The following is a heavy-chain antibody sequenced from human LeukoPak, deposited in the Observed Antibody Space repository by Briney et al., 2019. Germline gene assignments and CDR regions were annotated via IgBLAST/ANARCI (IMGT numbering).Heavy chain of an antibody. D-gene: IGHD3-22*01. J-gene: IGHJ4*02. CDR2: IYYSGST. V-gene: IGHV4-39*01. CDR1: GGSISSSSYY. CDR3: ARQDSSGYLDY. Sequence: SETLSLTCTVSGGSISSSSYYWGWIRRPPGKGLEWIGSIYYSGSTYYNPSLKSRVTISVDTSKNQFSLKLSSVTAADTAVYYCARQDSSGYLDYWGQGTLVTVSS.